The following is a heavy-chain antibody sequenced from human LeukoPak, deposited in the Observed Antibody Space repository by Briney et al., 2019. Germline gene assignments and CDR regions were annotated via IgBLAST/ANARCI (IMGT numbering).Heavy chain of an antibody. Sequence: PGGSLRLSWAAAGFTFSSYGMHWVRQAPGKGLEWVAVISYDGSNKYYADSVKGRFTISRDNSKNTLYLQMNSLRTEDTAVYYCARSGAFNYGMDVWGQGTTVTVSS. J-gene: IGHJ6*02. CDR3: ARSGAFNYGMDV. CDR2: ISYDGSNK. V-gene: IGHV3-30*19. CDR1: GFTFSSYG. D-gene: IGHD1-26*01.